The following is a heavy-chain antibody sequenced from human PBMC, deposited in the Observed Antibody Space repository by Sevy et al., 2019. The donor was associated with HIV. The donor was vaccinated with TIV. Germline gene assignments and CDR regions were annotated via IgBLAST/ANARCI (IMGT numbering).Heavy chain of an antibody. CDR3: AKGSGFGELLPYYFDY. J-gene: IGHJ4*02. CDR2: ISGSGGST. V-gene: IGHV3-23*01. Sequence: GESLKISCAASGFTFSNYAMSWVRQAPGKGLEWVSAISGSGGSTYYVDSVKGRFTISRDNSKSTMYLQMNSLRAEDTAVFYWAKGSGFGELLPYYFDYWGQGTLVTVSS. CDR1: GFTFSNYA. D-gene: IGHD3-10*01.